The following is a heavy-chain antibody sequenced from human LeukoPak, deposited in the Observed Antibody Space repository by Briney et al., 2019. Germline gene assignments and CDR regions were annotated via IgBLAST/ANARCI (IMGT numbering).Heavy chain of an antibody. V-gene: IGHV3-21*01. CDR1: GYTFSSYS. J-gene: IGHJ4*02. CDR2: ISSSSSYI. Sequence: KPGGSLRLSCAASGYTFSSYSMNWVRQAPAKGLEWVSSISSSSSYIYYADSVKGRFTISGDNAKNSLYLQMNSLRAEDTAVYYCARGRLMITFGGVIVITRYDYWGQGTLVTVSS. D-gene: IGHD3-16*02. CDR3: ARGRLMITFGGVIVITRYDY.